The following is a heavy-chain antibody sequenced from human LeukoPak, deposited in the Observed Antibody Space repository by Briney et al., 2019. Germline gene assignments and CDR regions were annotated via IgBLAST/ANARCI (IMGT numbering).Heavy chain of an antibody. J-gene: IGHJ4*02. D-gene: IGHD1-26*01. CDR3: ARGTIVGATFDYFDY. V-gene: IGHV1-2*02. Sequence: GASVRVSCKATGYIFTAYYFHWVRQAPGQGLEWMGWINPNSGVTNYAQNFQGRVTMTRDTSISTAYMDLSRLRSDDTAVYYCARGTIVGATFDYFDYWGQGTLVTVSS. CDR1: GYIFTAYY. CDR2: INPNSGVT.